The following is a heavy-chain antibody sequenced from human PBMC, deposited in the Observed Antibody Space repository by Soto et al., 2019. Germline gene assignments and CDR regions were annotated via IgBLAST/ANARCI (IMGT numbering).Heavy chain of an antibody. CDR2: IYHSGST. CDR3: ARSPDSSGYYPRRYYYGMDV. V-gene: IGHV4-30-2*01. J-gene: IGHJ6*02. D-gene: IGHD3-22*01. Sequence: PSETLSLTCAVSGGSISSGGYSCNWIRQPPGKGLEWIGYIYHSGSTYYNPSLKSRVTISVDRSKNQFSLKLSSVTAADTAVYYCARSPDSSGYYPRRYYYGMDVWGQGTTVTVSS. CDR1: GGSISSGGYS.